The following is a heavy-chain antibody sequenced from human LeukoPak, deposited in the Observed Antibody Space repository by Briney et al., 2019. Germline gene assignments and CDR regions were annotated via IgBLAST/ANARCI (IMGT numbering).Heavy chain of an antibody. D-gene: IGHD6-13*01. Sequence: PGGSLRLSCAASGFTFSSYAMHWVRQAPGKGLEYVSAISSNGGSTYYANSVKGRFTISRDNSKNTLYLQMGSLRAEDMAVYYCARAGGSSWYNFDYWGQGTQVTVSS. CDR3: ARAGGSSWYNFDY. J-gene: IGHJ4*02. V-gene: IGHV3-64*01. CDR1: GFTFSSYA. CDR2: ISSNGGST.